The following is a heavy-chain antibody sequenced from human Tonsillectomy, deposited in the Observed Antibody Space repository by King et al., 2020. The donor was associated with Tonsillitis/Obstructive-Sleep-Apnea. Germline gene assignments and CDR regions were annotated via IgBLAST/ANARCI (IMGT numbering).Heavy chain of an antibody. Sequence: QLQESGPVLVKPSETLSLTCTVSGGSISSYYWSWIRQPPGKGLEWIGYIYYSGSTNYNPSLKSRVTISVDTSKNQFSLKLSSVTAADTAVYYCARVIRNYDYVWESYRPEYYFDYWGQGTLVTVSS. D-gene: IGHD3-16*02. J-gene: IGHJ4*02. CDR2: IYYSGST. CDR1: GGSISSYY. CDR3: ARVIRNYDYVWESYRPEYYFDY. V-gene: IGHV4-59*01.